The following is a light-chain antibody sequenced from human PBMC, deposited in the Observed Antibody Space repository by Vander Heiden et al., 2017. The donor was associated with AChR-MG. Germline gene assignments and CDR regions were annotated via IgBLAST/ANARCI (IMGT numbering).Light chain of an antibody. V-gene: IGKV3-15*01. CDR3: QQYDNWPRGT. CDR2: GAY. J-gene: IGKJ5*01. CDR1: QSIASN. Sequence: EIVMTQSPATLSVSPGERATLSCRASQSIASNLAWYQQKPGQTPRLLIFGAYTRATGIPARVSGSGSGTEFTLTISSLQSEDFAVYYCQQYDNWPRGTFGQGTRLEIK.